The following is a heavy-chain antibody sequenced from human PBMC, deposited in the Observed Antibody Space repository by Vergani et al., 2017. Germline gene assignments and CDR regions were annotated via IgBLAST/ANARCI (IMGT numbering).Heavy chain of an antibody. CDR1: GFVFSDYY. CDR2: ISLGSYIL. Sequence: QVLLVESGGGLVKPGGSLRLSCVGSGFVFSDYYMSWIRQAPGKGPEWIAYISLGSYILKYADSVKGRFTISRDIAKNTLYLQVRSLRLEDTGVYHCVRDRGLCAGGRCYTEAWDYWGQGTPVTVSS. V-gene: IGHV3-11*01. CDR3: VRDRGLCAGGRCYTEAWDY. J-gene: IGHJ4*02. D-gene: IGHD2-2*02.